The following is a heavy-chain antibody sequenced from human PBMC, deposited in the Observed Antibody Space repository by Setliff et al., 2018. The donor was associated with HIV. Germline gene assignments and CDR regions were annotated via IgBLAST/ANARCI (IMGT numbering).Heavy chain of an antibody. J-gene: IGHJ4*02. CDR2: ISSSSNYK. D-gene: IGHD6-19*01. CDR3: ARVVSSGWQVDY. Sequence: LRLSCAASRFTFSTYSMNWVRQAPGKGLEWVASISSSSNYKYYADSVKGRFTISRDNTKSSLSLQMNSLRAEDTAIYYCARVVSSGWQVDYWGQGTLVTVSS. V-gene: IGHV3-21*01. CDR1: RFTFSTYS.